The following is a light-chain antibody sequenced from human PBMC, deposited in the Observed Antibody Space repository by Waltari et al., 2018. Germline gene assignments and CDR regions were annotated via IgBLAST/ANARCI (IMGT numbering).Light chain of an antibody. J-gene: IGLJ3*02. V-gene: IGLV1-51*02. Sequence: QSVLTQPPSVSAAPGQKVTISCSGSSSNIGNNYVSWYQQLPRTAPKLLIYETNKRPSGLPDRFSGSKSGTSATLGITGLQTGDEADYYCATWDSSLSVGVFGGGTKLTVL. CDR2: ETN. CDR3: ATWDSSLSVGV. CDR1: SSNIGNNY.